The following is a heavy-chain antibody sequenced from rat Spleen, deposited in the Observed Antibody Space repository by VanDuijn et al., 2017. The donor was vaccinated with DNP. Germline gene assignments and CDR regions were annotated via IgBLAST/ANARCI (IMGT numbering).Heavy chain of an antibody. Sequence: EVQLVESGGGLVQPGRSLKLSCAASGFTFSNYDMAWVRQAPTKGLELVASVSSGGGTTYYRDSVKGRFTISRDNAKSTLYLQMDSLRSEDTATYYCSTSSYYGYDYGFGYWGQGTLVTVSS. V-gene: IGHV5-25*01. J-gene: IGHJ3*01. CDR2: VSSGGGTT. D-gene: IGHD1-7*01. CDR3: STSSYYGYDYGFGY. CDR1: GFTFSNYD.